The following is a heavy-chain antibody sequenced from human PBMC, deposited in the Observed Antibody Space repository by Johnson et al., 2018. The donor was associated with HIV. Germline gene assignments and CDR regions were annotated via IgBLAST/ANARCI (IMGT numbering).Heavy chain of an antibody. Sequence: VQLVESGGGVVQPGRSPRLSCAASGFTFSDYGMHWVRQAPGKGLEWVSAISGSGGSTGYADSVKGRFTISRDNAKNSLYLQMNSLRAEDTALYYCARDVREYSSSFDAFDIWGQGTMVTVSS. CDR2: ISGSGGST. CDR1: GFTFSDYG. D-gene: IGHD6-6*01. V-gene: IGHV3-20*04. J-gene: IGHJ3*02. CDR3: ARDVREYSSSFDAFDI.